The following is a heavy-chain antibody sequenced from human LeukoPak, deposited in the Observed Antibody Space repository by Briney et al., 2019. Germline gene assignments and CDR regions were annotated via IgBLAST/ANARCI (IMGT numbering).Heavy chain of an antibody. CDR2: IKQDGSEK. J-gene: IGHJ4*02. D-gene: IGHD6-13*01. Sequence: PGGSLRLSCAASGFTFSSYWMSWVRQAPGKGLEWVANIKQDGSEKYYVDSVKGRFTISRDNAKNSLYLQMNSLRAEDTAVYYCAKDREAAASLFDYWGQGTLVTVSS. CDR1: GFTFSSYW. CDR3: AKDREAAASLFDY. V-gene: IGHV3-7*03.